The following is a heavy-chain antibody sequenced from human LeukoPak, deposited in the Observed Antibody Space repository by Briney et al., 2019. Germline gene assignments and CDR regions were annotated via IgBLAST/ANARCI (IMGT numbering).Heavy chain of an antibody. J-gene: IGHJ4*02. D-gene: IGHD1-26*01. V-gene: IGHV3-23*01. CDR2: ISVSGGST. CDR3: EKQSYSSDFDY. CDR1: GFTFTTYA. Sequence: GGSLRLSCAASGFTFTTYAMSWVRQAPGKGLEWVSAISVSGGSTYYAHSEKGRFTISRDNSKNMLFLQMNGLRAEDTAVYYCEKQSYSSDFDYWGQGTLVTVSS.